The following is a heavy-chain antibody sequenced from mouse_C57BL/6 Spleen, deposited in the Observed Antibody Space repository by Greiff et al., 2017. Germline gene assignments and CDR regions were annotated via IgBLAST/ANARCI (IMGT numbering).Heavy chain of an antibody. CDR3: ALNYYGSSYDWYFDV. Sequence: QVTLKVCGPGILQSSQTLSLTCSFSGFSLSTSGMGVSWIRQPSGKGLEWLAHIYWDDDKRYNPSLKSRLTISKDTSRNQVFLKITSVDTADTATYYCALNYYGSSYDWYFDVWGTGTTVTVSS. J-gene: IGHJ1*03. CDR2: IYWDDDK. D-gene: IGHD1-1*01. V-gene: IGHV8-12*01. CDR1: GFSLSTSGMG.